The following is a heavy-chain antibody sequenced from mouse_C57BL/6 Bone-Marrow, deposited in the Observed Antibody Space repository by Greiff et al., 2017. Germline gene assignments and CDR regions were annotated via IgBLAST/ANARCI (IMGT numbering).Heavy chain of an antibody. J-gene: IGHJ3*01. D-gene: IGHD2-3*01. V-gene: IGHV1-50*01. Sequence: QVQLQQPGAELVKPGASVKLSCKASGYTFTSYWMQWVKQRPGQGLEWIGEIDPSDSYTNYNQKFKGKATLTVDTSSSTAYMQLSSLTSEDSAVYYCARYEGFAYWGQGTLVTVSA. CDR2: IDPSDSYT. CDR3: ARYEGFAY. CDR1: GYTFTSYW.